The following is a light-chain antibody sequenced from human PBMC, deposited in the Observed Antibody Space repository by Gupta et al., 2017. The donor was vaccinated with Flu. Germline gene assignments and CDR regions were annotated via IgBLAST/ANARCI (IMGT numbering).Light chain of an antibody. CDR2: AAS. Sequence: PSSLSASVGDRVTITCRASQRISSYLNWYQQKPGKAPKLLIYAASRVQSGVPSRFSGSGSGTDFTLTISRRQPEDFATYYCQQRDSTPMTFGQGTKLEIK. J-gene: IGKJ2*01. CDR3: QQRDSTPMT. CDR1: QRISSY. V-gene: IGKV1-39*01.